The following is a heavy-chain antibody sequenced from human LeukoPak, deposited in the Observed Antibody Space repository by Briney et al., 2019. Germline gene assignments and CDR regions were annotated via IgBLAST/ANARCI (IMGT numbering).Heavy chain of an antibody. J-gene: IGHJ4*02. D-gene: IGHD3/OR15-3a*01. CDR1: GFIFSGYY. CDR2: ISGSGHDI. V-gene: IGHV3-11*01. Sequence: PGGSLRLSCATSGFIFSGYYMSWIRQAPGKGLEWVSYISGSGHDISYADSVKGRFTISRDNAKGSLYLQMSSLTAADTAVYYCGTHAGRTGSDDWGQGTLVTVSS. CDR3: GTHAGRTGSDD.